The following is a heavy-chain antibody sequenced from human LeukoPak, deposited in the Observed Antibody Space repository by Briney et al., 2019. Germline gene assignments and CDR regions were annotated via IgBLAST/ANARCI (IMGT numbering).Heavy chain of an antibody. CDR1: GGSISSGGYY. V-gene: IGHV4-30-4*01. CDR3: ARVSPCGGDCLLFDY. CDR2: IYYSGST. Sequence: SETLSLTCTVSGGSISSGGYYWSWIRQPPGKGLEWIGYIYYSGSTYYNPSLKSRVTISVDKSKNQFSLKLSSVTAADTAVYYCARVSPCGGDCLLFDYWGQGTLVTVSS. J-gene: IGHJ4*02. D-gene: IGHD2-21*02.